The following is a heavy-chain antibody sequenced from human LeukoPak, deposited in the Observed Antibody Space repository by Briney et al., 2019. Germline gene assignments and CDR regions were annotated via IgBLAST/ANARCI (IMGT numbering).Heavy chain of an antibody. Sequence: GGSLRLSCAASGFTFSSYAMSWVRQAPGKGLEWVSAISGSGGSTYYADSVKGRFTISRDNDKKLVFLQMNSLRVDDTAVYYCARVGPSYYYYYMDAWGNGTTVIVSS. V-gene: IGHV3-23*01. CDR1: GFTFSSYA. CDR2: ISGSGGST. J-gene: IGHJ6*03. CDR3: ARVGPSYYYYYMDA.